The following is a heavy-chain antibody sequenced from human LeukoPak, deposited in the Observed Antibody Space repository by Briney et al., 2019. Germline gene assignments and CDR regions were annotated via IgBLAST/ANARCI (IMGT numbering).Heavy chain of an antibody. CDR3: ARADTVVILFGH. J-gene: IGHJ4*02. D-gene: IGHD2-21*01. Sequence: PSQTLSLTCTVSGDSISSDGYYWPWLRQHPGKGLEWIGYIYYSGNTYYNPSLKSRVTISVDTSKNQFSLKLSSVTAADTAVYYCARADTVVILFGHWGQGTLVTVSS. CDR2: IYYSGNT. CDR1: GDSISSDGYY. V-gene: IGHV4-31*03.